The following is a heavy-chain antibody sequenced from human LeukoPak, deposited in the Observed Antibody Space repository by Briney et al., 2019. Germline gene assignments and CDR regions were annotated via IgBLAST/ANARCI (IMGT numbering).Heavy chain of an antibody. CDR1: GYSFNGFG. CDR2: ISAYNGNT. J-gene: IGHJ4*02. V-gene: IGHV1-18*01. Sequence: ASVKVSCKASGYSFNGFGISWVRQAPGQGLEWMGWISAYNGNTNYVQKFQGRVTMTTDTSTSTAYMELRSLRSDDTAVFYCVRDLGVDTSMIFFDFWGQGTLVTVSS. CDR3: VRDLGVDTSMIFFDF. D-gene: IGHD5-18*01.